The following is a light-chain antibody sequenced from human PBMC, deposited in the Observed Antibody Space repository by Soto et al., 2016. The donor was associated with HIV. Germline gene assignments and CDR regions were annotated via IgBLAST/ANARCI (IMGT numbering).Light chain of an antibody. Sequence: SYELTQSPSVSVAPGKTARIACGGNNIGSKSVHWYQQKPGQAPVLVVYDDSDRPSGIPERFSGSNSGNSATLTISRVEAGDEADYFCQVWDSSTNHVVFGGGTELTGL. CDR1: NIGSKS. CDR2: DDS. CDR3: QVWDSSTNHVV. V-gene: IGLV3-21*03. J-gene: IGLJ2*01.